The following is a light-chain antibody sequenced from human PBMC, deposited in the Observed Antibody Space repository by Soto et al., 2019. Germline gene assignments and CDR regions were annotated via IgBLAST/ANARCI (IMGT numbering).Light chain of an antibody. Sequence: QSALTQPRSVSGSPGQSVTISCTGTSSDVGGYNYVSWYQQHPGKAPKLMIYDVGKRPSGVPDRFSGSKSGNTASLTISGLQAEDEADYYCCSYTGTNIWVFGTGTKLTVL. J-gene: IGLJ1*01. V-gene: IGLV2-11*01. CDR3: CSYTGTNIWV. CDR2: DVG. CDR1: SSDVGGYNY.